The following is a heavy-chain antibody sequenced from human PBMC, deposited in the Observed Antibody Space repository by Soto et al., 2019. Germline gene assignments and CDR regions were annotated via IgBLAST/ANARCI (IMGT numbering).Heavy chain of an antibody. D-gene: IGHD6-19*01. CDR1: GYTFTNYW. CDR2: IYPGDSDT. V-gene: IGHV5-51*01. J-gene: IGHJ5*02. Sequence: GESLKISSKGSGYTFTNYWNGWVRQLPGKGLEWVGLIYPGDSDTRHSPSFQYQVTISADKSISTAYLQWSSLKASDTAMYYCGNPYSTDWPQTWAQGALVPVSS. CDR3: GNPYSTDWPQT.